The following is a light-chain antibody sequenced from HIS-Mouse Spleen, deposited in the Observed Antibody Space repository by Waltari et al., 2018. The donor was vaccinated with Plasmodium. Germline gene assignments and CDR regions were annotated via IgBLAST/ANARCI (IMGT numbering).Light chain of an antibody. Sequence: DIQMTQSPSDMSASVGDRVTITWRASPGIIHYLAWFQQQPGKVPKRLIYAASSLQSGVPSRFSGSGSGTEFTLTISSLQPEDFATYYCLQHNSYPRTFGQGTKVEIK. V-gene: IGKV1-17*03. CDR1: PGIIHY. CDR2: AAS. CDR3: LQHNSYPRT. J-gene: IGKJ1*01.